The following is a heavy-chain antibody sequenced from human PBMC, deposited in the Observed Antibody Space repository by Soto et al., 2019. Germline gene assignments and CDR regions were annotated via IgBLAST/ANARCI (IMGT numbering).Heavy chain of an antibody. CDR3: ARDQINYDSSGYPAGY. D-gene: IGHD3-22*01. V-gene: IGHV3-30-3*01. CDR2: ISYDGSNK. CDR1: GFTFSSYA. J-gene: IGHJ4*02. Sequence: QVQLVESEGGVVQPGRSLRLSCAASGFTFSSYAMHWVRQAPGKGLEWVAVISYDGSNKYYADSVKGRFTISRDNSKNTLYLQMNSLRAEDTAVYYCARDQINYDSSGYPAGYWGQGTLVTVSS.